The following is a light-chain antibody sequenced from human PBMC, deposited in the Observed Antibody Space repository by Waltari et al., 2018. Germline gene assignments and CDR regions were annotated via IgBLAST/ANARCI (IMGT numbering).Light chain of an antibody. CDR1: ASNIGNNV. J-gene: IGLJ3*02. CDR2: RSD. V-gene: IGLV1-44*01. CDR3: AAWDDSLNGRWV. Sequence: QSVLTQPPSASGTPGQGVTISCSGGASNIGNNVVNWYQQVPGKAPKLLIYRSDRRPAGVPDRFSCSKSGTSASLAISGLQSEDEADYDCAAWDDSLNGRWVFGGGTKVTVL.